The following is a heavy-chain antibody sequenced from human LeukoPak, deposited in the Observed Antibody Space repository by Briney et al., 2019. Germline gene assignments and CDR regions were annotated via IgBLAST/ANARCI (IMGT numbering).Heavy chain of an antibody. Sequence: GGSLRLSCAASGFTFSSYGMSWVRRAPGKGLEWVANIKQDGSEKYYVDSVKGRFTISRDNAKNSLYLQMNSLRAEDTAVYYCARVGAPYYYYYYMDVWGKGTTVTVSS. CDR2: IKQDGSEK. CDR3: ARVGAPYYYYYYMDV. CDR1: GFTFSSYG. J-gene: IGHJ6*03. V-gene: IGHV3-7*04. D-gene: IGHD1-26*01.